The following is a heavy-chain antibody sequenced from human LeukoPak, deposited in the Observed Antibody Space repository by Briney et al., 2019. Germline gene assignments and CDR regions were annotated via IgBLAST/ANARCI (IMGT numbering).Heavy chain of an antibody. V-gene: IGHV3-48*03. CDR2: ISSRGSRI. CDR1: GFTFNEFE. Sequence: PGGSLRLSCAASGFTFNEFEMNWVRQAPGKGLEWISYISSRGSRIYYAESVEGRFTISKDDAKNTLYLQMNNLRAEDTAVYYCARVRWGGLYYFDYWGQGTLVTVSS. D-gene: IGHD3-16*01. CDR3: ARVRWGGLYYFDY. J-gene: IGHJ4*02.